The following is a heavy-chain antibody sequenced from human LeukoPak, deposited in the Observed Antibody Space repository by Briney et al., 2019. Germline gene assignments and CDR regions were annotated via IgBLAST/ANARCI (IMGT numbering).Heavy chain of an antibody. J-gene: IGHJ5*02. CDR1: GSAFRTYT. Sequence: SGGSLRLSCAASGSAFRTYTLNWVRQAPGKGPEWVASISSTSEFIYYADSVKGRFSISRDNAENSLYLQMNSLRADDTAVYYCAGDERVAGIPFLFDPRGQGTLVTVSS. CDR3: AGDERVAGIPFLFDP. V-gene: IGHV3-21*06. CDR2: ISSTSEFI. D-gene: IGHD6-19*01.